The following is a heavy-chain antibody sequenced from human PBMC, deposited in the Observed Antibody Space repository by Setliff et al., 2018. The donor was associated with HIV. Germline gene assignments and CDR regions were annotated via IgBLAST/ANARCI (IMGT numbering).Heavy chain of an antibody. Sequence: LEWVSAIGTGGDTYYADSVEGLFTISRDNSKNTLYLQMNSLTEDDTAVYYCARPIMGQDAFDIWGQGTMVTVSS. D-gene: IGHD2-8*01. V-gene: IGHV3-66*02. J-gene: IGHJ3*02. CDR2: IGTGGDT. CDR3: ARPIMGQDAFDI.